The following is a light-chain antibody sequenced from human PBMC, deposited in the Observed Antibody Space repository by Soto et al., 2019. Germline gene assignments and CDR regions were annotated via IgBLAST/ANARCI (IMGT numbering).Light chain of an antibody. V-gene: IGLV1-40*01. J-gene: IGLJ2*01. CDR2: GNN. CDR3: QSYDNSLNGGV. Sequence: QSVLTQPPSVSGAPGQIVTISCTGSSSNIGAGYDVHWYQQLLGTAPKLLVHGNNNRPSGVPDRFSGSKSGTSASLAITGLQADDEADYYCQSYDNSLNGGVFGGGTKLTVL. CDR1: SSNIGAGYD.